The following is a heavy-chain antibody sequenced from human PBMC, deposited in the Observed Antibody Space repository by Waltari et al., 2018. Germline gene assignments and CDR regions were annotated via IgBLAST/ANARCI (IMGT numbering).Heavy chain of an antibody. J-gene: IGHJ4*02. V-gene: IGHV3-30-3*01. Sequence: QVQLVESGGGVVQPGRSLRLSCAASGLTFSSYAMHWVRQAPGKGLEWVAVISYDGSNKYYADSVKGRFTISRDNSKNTLYLQMNSLRAEDTAVYYCARGRFLEWFEDYFDYWGQGTLVTVSS. CDR1: GLTFSSYA. CDR3: ARGRFLEWFEDYFDY. D-gene: IGHD3-3*01. CDR2: ISYDGSNK.